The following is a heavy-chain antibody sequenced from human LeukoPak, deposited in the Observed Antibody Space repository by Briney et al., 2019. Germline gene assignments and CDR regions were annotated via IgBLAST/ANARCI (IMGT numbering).Heavy chain of an antibody. V-gene: IGHV1-8*01. CDR2: MNPHSGNK. CDR3: ARLPYYYNSSDYAL. CDR1: GYTFNSYD. Sequence: GASVKVSCKASGYTFNSYDINWVRQAPGQGLEWVGWMNPHSGNKAYAQRFQGRVSLTRNTSISTAYMELSSLRSGDTAVYYCARLPYYYNSSDYALWGQGTLVTVSS. D-gene: IGHD3-22*01. J-gene: IGHJ4*02.